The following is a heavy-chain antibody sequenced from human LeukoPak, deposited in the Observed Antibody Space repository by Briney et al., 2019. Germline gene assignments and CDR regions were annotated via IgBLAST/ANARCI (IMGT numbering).Heavy chain of an antibody. D-gene: IGHD5-12*01. V-gene: IGHV3-30*18. CDR3: AQDYSGYDLSAGY. J-gene: IGHJ4*02. Sequence: GGSLRLSCAASGFTFSSSGMHWVRQAPGKGLEWVALISSDGSNEYYADPLKGRFTISRDNSENILYLQMNSLRPEDTALYYCAQDYSGYDLSAGYWGQGTLVTVSS. CDR1: GFTFSSSG. CDR2: ISSDGSNE.